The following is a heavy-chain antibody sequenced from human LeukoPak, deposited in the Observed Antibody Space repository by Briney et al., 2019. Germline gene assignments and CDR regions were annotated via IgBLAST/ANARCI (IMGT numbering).Heavy chain of an antibody. CDR1: DFTFSSNS. CDR3: ATESYGGD. D-gene: IGHD1-26*01. V-gene: IGHV3-53*01. Sequence: TGGSLRLSCAAPDFTFSSNSMSWVRQAPGKGLEWVSVTYSSGSTHYADSVKGRFTISRDSSKNTLYLQMNSLRAEDTAVYYCATESYGGDWGQGTLVTVSS. J-gene: IGHJ4*02. CDR2: TYSSGST.